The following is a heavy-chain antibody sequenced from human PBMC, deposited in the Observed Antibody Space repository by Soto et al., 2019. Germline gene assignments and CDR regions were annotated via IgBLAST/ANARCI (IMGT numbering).Heavy chain of an antibody. J-gene: IGHJ6*02. Sequence: EVQLVESGGGFIQPGESLRLSCAASGFTVSSNYMSWVRQAPGKGLEWVSVIYIGGDTDYADSVKGRFTISRDNSKNTLYLQMNTQRAEDTAVYYCARRRYCTNGVCYGMDVWGQGTTVTVSS. CDR3: ARRRYCTNGVCYGMDV. CDR1: GFTVSSNY. D-gene: IGHD2-8*01. V-gene: IGHV3-53*01. CDR2: IYIGGDT.